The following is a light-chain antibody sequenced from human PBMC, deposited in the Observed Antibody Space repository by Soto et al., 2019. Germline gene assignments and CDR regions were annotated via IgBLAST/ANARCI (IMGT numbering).Light chain of an antibody. V-gene: IGKV2-30*01. CDR2: EVS. J-gene: IGKJ1*01. CDR1: QGLVYSNGHTY. CDR3: MQRTHSPFT. Sequence: DVVMTQSPLSLPVTLGQPASISCRSSQGLVYSNGHTYLNWFQQRPGQSPRRLIYEVSNRDSGVPETVSGSGSDTDFTLTISRGEAEDVVVYFCMQRTHSPFTLGQGKKVEIK.